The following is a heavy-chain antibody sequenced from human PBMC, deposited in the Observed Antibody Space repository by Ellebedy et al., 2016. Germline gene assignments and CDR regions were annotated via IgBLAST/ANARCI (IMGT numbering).Heavy chain of an antibody. CDR1: GFTFSDFY. CDR3: ASAMVRGVDY. J-gene: IGHJ4*02. CDR2: ISSSSSYI. D-gene: IGHD3-10*01. Sequence: GGSLRLSCAASGFTFSDFYMSWIRQVPGKGLEWLSYISSSSSYIDYAVSVKGRFTISRDNAKNSLYLQMNSLRAEDTAVYYCASAMVRGVDYWGQGTLVTVSS. V-gene: IGHV3-11*06.